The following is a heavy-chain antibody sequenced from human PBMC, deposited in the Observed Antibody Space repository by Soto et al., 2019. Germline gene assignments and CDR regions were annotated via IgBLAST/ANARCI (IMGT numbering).Heavy chain of an antibody. CDR2: ISYDGSNE. D-gene: IGHD3-22*01. Sequence: QVQLVESGGGVVQPGGSLRLSCAASGLTFSNYGMHWVRQAPGKGLEWVAHISYDGSNEHYVDSVKGRFTISRDNSKNTLYLQMTSLRAEVTAVYYCAEDSYYHDSTGYYIFDYWGQGTLVTVSS. V-gene: IGHV3-30*18. CDR3: AEDSYYHDSTGYYIFDY. J-gene: IGHJ4*02. CDR1: GLTFSNYG.